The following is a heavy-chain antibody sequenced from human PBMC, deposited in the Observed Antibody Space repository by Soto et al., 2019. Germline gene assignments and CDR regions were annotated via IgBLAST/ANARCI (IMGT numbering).Heavy chain of an antibody. V-gene: IGHV4-59*01. Sequence: PSETLSLTCTVSGGSISSYYWSWIRQPPGKGLEWIGYIYYSGSTNYNPSLKSRVTISVDTSKNQFSLKLSSVTAADTAVYYCARTNPIIAARPFDPWGQGTLVTVSS. D-gene: IGHD6-6*01. CDR2: IYYSGST. CDR3: ARTNPIIAARPFDP. CDR1: GGSISSYY. J-gene: IGHJ5*02.